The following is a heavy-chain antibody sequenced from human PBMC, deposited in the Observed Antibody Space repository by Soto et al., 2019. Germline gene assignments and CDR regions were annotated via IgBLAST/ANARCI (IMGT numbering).Heavy chain of an antibody. Sequence: LRLSCAASGFPFTKAWMTWVRQAPGKGLEWVGRIRSKTSSETREYAAPVKGRFTISRDDSKNMLYLEMNSLKIEDTGVYYCTTDGFTGIVGIWGQGTMVTVSS. J-gene: IGHJ3*02. D-gene: IGHD3-22*01. CDR2: IRSKTSSETR. V-gene: IGHV3-15*01. CDR1: GFPFTKAW. CDR3: TTDGFTGIVGI.